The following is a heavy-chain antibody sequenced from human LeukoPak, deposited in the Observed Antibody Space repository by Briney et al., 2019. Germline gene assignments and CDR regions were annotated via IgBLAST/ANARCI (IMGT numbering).Heavy chain of an antibody. J-gene: IGHJ4*02. Sequence: PGGSLRLSCAASGFTFDSYAMSWVRQAPGKGLEWVSYISGSGGSAYYADSVKGRFTISRDNSKNTLFLQMNSLRAEDTAVYYCAKTLTDYTTSWYPVGDWGQGTLVTVSS. CDR1: GFTFDSYA. CDR2: ISGSGGSA. CDR3: AKTLTDYTTSWYPVGD. D-gene: IGHD6-13*01. V-gene: IGHV3-23*01.